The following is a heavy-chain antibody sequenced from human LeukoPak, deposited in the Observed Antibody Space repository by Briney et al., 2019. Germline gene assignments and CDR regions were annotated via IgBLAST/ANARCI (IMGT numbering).Heavy chain of an antibody. D-gene: IGHD2-15*01. CDR3: VSSSPRYCTDGTCCSSRGFDY. J-gene: IGHJ4*02. CDR2: ISDSVTT. Sequence: SETLSLTCTVSGGSVSSGTFDWSWIRQPPGKGLEWIGYISDSVTTNYNPSLKSRVTISADTSKTQFSLILSSVTAADTAVYYCVSSSPRYCTDGTCCSSRGFDYWGQGALVTVSS. V-gene: IGHV4-61*01. CDR1: GGSVSSGTFD.